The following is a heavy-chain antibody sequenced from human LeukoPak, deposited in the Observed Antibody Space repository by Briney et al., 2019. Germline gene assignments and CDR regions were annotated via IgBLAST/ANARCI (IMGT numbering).Heavy chain of an antibody. CDR1: GFTFSSYE. CDR2: ISSGSTI. D-gene: IGHD6-19*01. V-gene: IGHV3-48*03. J-gene: IGHJ4*02. CDR3: AKERVAGSDFDY. Sequence: PGGSLRLSCAASGFTFSSYEMNWVRQAPGKGLEWVSYISSGSTIYYADSVKGRFTISRDNSKNTLYLQMNSLRAEDTAVYYCAKERVAGSDFDYWGQGTLVTVSS.